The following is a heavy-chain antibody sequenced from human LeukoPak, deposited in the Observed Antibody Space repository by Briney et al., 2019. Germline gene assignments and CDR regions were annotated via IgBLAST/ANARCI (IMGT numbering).Heavy chain of an antibody. CDR1: GYTFTSYA. CDR3: ARDCSSTSCYIAFDI. Sequence: ASVRVSCKASGYTFTSYAMHWVRQAPGQRLEWMGWINAGNGNTKYSQKFQGRVTITRDTSASRAYMELSSLRSEDTAVYYCARDCSSTSCYIAFDIWGQGTMVTVSS. D-gene: IGHD2-2*02. V-gene: IGHV1-3*01. CDR2: INAGNGNT. J-gene: IGHJ3*02.